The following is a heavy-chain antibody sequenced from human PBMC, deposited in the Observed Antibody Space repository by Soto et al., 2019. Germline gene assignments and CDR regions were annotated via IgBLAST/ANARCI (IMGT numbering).Heavy chain of an antibody. CDR2: MNPNSGNT. J-gene: IGHJ5*02. CDR3: ARGVKYGAYSRWFDP. D-gene: IGHD4-17*01. Sequence: QVQLVQSGAEVKKPGASVKVSCKTSGYSFTSYVINWVREATGQGFEYLGWMNPNSGNTGYVQKFQGRVTMTRDTSISTAYMELSSLRSEDTAVYFCARGVKYGAYSRWFDPWGQGTLVTVSS. V-gene: IGHV1-8*01. CDR1: GYSFTSYV.